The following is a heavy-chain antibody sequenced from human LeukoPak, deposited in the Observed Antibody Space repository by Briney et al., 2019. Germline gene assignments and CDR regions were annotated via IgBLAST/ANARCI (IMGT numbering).Heavy chain of an antibody. Sequence: GGPLNLSCAASGFTFSSYAMSWVRQAPGKGLEWVSAISGSGGSTYYADSVKGRFTISRDNAKNSLYLQMNSLRAEDMAVYFCVRDLMGSGATTAYLHHWGQGTLVTVSS. D-gene: IGHD4/OR15-4a*01. J-gene: IGHJ1*01. CDR2: ISGSGGST. CDR3: VRDLMGSGATTAYLHH. V-gene: IGHV3-23*01. CDR1: GFTFSSYA.